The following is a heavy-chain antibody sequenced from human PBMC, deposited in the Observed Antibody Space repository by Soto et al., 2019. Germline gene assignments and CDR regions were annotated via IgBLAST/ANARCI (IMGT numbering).Heavy chain of an antibody. Sequence: PGGSLRLSCAASGFTFSSYAMSWVRQAPGKGLEWVSAISGSGGSTYYADSVKGRFTISRDNSKNTLYLQMNSLRAEDTAVYYCANTGQATKLLWFGELLDPWGQGTLVTVSS. J-gene: IGHJ5*02. CDR1: GFTFSSYA. D-gene: IGHD3-10*01. CDR2: ISGSGGST. V-gene: IGHV3-23*01. CDR3: ANTGQATKLLWFGELLDP.